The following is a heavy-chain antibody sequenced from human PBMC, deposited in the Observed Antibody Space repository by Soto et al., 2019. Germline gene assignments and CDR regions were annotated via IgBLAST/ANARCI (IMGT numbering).Heavy chain of an antibody. CDR2: INHSGIT. J-gene: IGHJ1*01. CDR1: GGSFSGYY. D-gene: IGHD3-3*01. V-gene: IGHV4-34*01. Sequence: SETLSLTCAVYGGSFSGYYCSWIRQPPWKGLEWIGEINHSGITNYNPSLKSRVTISVDTSKNQFSLKLSSVTAADTAVYYCARVDYDFWSGYFWGQGTLLTVSS. CDR3: ARVDYDFWSGYF.